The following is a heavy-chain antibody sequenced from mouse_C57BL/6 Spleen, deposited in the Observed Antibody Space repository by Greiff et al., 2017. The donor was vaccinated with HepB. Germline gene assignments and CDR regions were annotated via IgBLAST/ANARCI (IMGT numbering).Heavy chain of an antibody. CDR3: ARGAAQATPWFAY. Sequence: VKLQESGPGLVAPSQSLSITCTVSGFSLTSYGVHWVRQPPGKGLEWLVVIWSDGSTTYNSALKSRLSISKDNSKSQVFLKMNSLQTDDTAMYYCARGAAQATPWFAYWGQGTLVTVSA. CDR2: IWSDGST. V-gene: IGHV2-6*03. D-gene: IGHD3-2*02. CDR1: GFSLTSYG. J-gene: IGHJ3*01.